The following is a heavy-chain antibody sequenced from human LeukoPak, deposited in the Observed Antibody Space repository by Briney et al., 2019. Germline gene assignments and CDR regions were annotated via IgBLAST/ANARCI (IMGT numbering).Heavy chain of an antibody. CDR1: GFTFSDYY. J-gene: IGHJ4*02. CDR3: ASGEWELLAFDY. V-gene: IGHV3-11*01. CDR2: ISSSGSTI. D-gene: IGHD1-26*01. Sequence: GGSLRLSCAASGFTFSDYYMSWIRQAPGKGLEWVSYISSSGSTIYYADSVKGRFTTSRDNAKNSLYLQMNSLRAEDTAVYYCASGEWELLAFDYWGQGTLVTVSS.